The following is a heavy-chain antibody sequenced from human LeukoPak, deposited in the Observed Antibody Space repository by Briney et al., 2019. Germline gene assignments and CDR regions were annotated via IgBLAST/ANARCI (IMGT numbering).Heavy chain of an antibody. V-gene: IGHV3-66*01. CDR2: IHSGGST. J-gene: IGHJ4*02. Sequence: GGSLRLSCAVSGCIFSSYAMNWVRQVPGKGPEWVSLIHSGGSTYYADSVKGRFTISRDNSKNTVYLQMNSLRAEDTAVYYCAIHDYLAVWGQGTLVTVSS. CDR1: GCIFSSYA. D-gene: IGHD4-11*01. CDR3: AIHDYLAV.